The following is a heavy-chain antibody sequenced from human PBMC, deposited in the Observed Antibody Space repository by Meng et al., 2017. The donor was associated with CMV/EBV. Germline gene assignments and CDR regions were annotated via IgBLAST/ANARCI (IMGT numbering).Heavy chain of an antibody. CDR3: ARGTPDIMMTVPPLACEI. V-gene: IGHV3-13*01. CDR1: GFTFSSYD. D-gene: IGHD3-16*01. Sequence: GRSLSLSCAVSGFTFSSYDMHWVRQATGKGLEWISAIGTSCDTYYPGCVKGRFTISRKNAKNSVYLQMNSLRAGDTAVYYCARGTPDIMMTVPPLACEIWGQGTMVTVSS. J-gene: IGHJ3*02. CDR2: IGTSCDT.